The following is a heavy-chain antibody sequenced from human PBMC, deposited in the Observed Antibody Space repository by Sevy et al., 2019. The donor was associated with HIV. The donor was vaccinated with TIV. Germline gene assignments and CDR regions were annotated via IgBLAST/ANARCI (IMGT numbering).Heavy chain of an antibody. CDR1: GYTLSQLP. Sequence: ASVKVSCKVSGYTLSQLPLHWVRQAPGKGLEWMGSFEPEDAETIYAQKFQGRVTMTEDRSTDTAYMELSSLRSEDTAVYFCATTKDYYDSSGSPFDYWGQGTLVTVSS. J-gene: IGHJ4*02. CDR3: ATTKDYYDSSGSPFDY. D-gene: IGHD3-22*01. CDR2: FEPEDAET. V-gene: IGHV1-24*01.